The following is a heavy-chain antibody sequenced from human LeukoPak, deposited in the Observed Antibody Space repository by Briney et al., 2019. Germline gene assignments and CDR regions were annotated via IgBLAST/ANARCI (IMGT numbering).Heavy chain of an antibody. CDR2: IYYSGST. Sequence: SETLSLTCTVSGGSISSYYWSWIRQPPGKGLEWIGYIYYSGSTNYNPSLKSRVTISVDTSKNQFSLKLSSVTAADTAVYYCARDCDSLPHPYCFDYWGQGTLVTVSS. V-gene: IGHV4-59*01. J-gene: IGHJ4*02. CDR1: GGSISSYY. CDR3: ARDCDSLPHPYCFDY. D-gene: IGHD2-21*01.